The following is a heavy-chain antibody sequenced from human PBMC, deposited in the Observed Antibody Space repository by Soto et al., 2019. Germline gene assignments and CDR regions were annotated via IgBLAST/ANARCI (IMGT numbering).Heavy chain of an antibody. CDR1: GFSFSTYP. Sequence: GGSLRLSCAASGFSFSTYPMTWVRQAPGKRLEGVSSISGSGGDTYYIDSVRGRFTISRDNSKNTVYLQMNSLRAEDTAVYYCAKILSTVTSYYYGMDVWGQGTTVTVSS. D-gene: IGHD4-17*01. CDR3: AKILSTVTSYYYGMDV. J-gene: IGHJ6*02. CDR2: ISGSGGDT. V-gene: IGHV3-23*01.